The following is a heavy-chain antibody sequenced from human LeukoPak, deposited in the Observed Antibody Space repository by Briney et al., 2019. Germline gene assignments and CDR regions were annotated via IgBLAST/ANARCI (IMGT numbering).Heavy chain of an antibody. Sequence: GGSLRHSCAASGFTFSSYEMNRVRQAPGKGLEWVSYISSSGSTIYYADSVKGRFTISRDNAKNSLYPQMNSLRAEDTAVYYCARFGTTVTRNYWGQGTLVTVSS. CDR1: GFTFSSYE. CDR2: ISSSGSTI. V-gene: IGHV3-48*03. D-gene: IGHD4-17*01. J-gene: IGHJ4*02. CDR3: ARFGTTVTRNY.